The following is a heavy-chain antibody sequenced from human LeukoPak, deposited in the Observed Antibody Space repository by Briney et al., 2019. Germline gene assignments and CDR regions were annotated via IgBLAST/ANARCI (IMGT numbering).Heavy chain of an antibody. D-gene: IGHD3-10*01. CDR1: GFTSSDYY. Sequence: GRSLRLSCVASGFTSSDYYMTWIRQAPGKRLEWVSYISPSSADIQYVDSVKGLFTISRDNAKKSLYLHMNSLRAEDTAVYYCSRDPRRVDYWGQGTLVTASS. CDR3: SRDPRRVDY. V-gene: IGHV3-11*04. J-gene: IGHJ4*02. CDR2: ISPSSADI.